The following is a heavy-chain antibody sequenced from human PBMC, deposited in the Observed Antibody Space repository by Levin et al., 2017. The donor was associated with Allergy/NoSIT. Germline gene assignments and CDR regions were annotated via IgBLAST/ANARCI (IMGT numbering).Heavy chain of an antibody. D-gene: IGHD3-10*01. CDR2: TYYRSKWYY. CDR1: GDSVSRNNAA. Sequence: SETLSLTCAISGDSVSRNNAAWNWIRQSPSRGLEWLGRTYYRSKWYYDYAISLKSRITINPDTSKNQFSLQLNSVTPDDTAVYYCARAGWFGEFPGVYGMDVWGQGTTVTVSS. CDR3: ARAGWFGEFPGVYGMDV. J-gene: IGHJ6*02. V-gene: IGHV6-1*01.